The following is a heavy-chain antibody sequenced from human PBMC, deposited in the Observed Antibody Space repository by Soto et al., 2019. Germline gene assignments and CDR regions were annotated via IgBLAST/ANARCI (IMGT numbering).Heavy chain of an antibody. D-gene: IGHD6-13*01. CDR2: IWYDGSNK. V-gene: IGHV3-33*01. CDR3: AREGGYSSSWIYYYYYGMDV. CDR1: GFTFSSYG. Sequence: GGSLRLSCAASGFTFSSYGMHWVRQAPGKGLEWVAVIWYDGSNKYYADSVKGRFTISRDNSKNTLYLQMNSLRAEDTAVYYCAREGGYSSSWIYYYYYGMDVWGQGTTVTVSS. J-gene: IGHJ6*02.